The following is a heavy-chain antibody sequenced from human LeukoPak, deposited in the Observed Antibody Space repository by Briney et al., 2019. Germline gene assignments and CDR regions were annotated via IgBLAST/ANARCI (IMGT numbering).Heavy chain of an antibody. Sequence: PSETLSLTCTVSGGSISSSSYYWGWIRQPPGKGLEWIGSIYYSGSTYYNPSLKSRVTISVDRSKNQFSLKLSSVTAADTAVYYCARDLDWENAFDIWGQGTMVTVSS. CDR2: IYYSGST. V-gene: IGHV4-39*07. D-gene: IGHD3/OR15-3a*01. CDR3: ARDLDWENAFDI. CDR1: GGSISSSSYY. J-gene: IGHJ3*02.